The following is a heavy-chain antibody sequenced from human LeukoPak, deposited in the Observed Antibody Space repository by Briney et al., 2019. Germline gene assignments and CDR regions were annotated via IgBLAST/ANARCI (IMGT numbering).Heavy chain of an antibody. D-gene: IGHD6-19*01. Sequence: GASLKISCKGSGYSFTSYCIGWVRQMPGKGLEWMGGIYPGDSDTRYSPSFKGQVTISADKSISTAYLQWSSLKASDTAMYYCASSRQISGWYYFDYWGQGTLVTVSS. CDR3: ASSRQISGWYYFDY. J-gene: IGHJ4*02. CDR1: GYSFTSYC. V-gene: IGHV5-51*01. CDR2: IYPGDSDT.